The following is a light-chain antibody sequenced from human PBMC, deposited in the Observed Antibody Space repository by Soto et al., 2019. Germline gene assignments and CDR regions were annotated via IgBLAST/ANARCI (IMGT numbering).Light chain of an antibody. CDR3: QQYNSYSWT. CDR1: QSISNW. J-gene: IGKJ1*01. V-gene: IGKV1-5*03. Sequence: DIQMTQSPSTLSASVGDRVTITCRASQSISNWLAWYQQKPGKAPKLLIYKASSLESGVPSRFSGSGSGTKFTLTISSLQPDDFATYYCQQYNSYSWTFGQGTKV. CDR2: KAS.